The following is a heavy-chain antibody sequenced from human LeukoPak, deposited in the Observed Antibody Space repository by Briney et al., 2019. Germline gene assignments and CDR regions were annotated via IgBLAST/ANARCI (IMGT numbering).Heavy chain of an antibody. CDR1: GFPFSGYW. J-gene: IGHJ5*02. CDR2: IDDDGAGT. V-gene: IGHV3-74*01. Sequence: GGSLRLSCAASGFPFSGYWMHWVRQAPGKGLVWVSRIDDDGAGTTYADSVKGRFTISRDNAKDTLYLQMNSLRVEDTAVYYCARSASGYDAWGQGTLVTVSS. CDR3: ARSASGYDA. D-gene: IGHD5-12*01.